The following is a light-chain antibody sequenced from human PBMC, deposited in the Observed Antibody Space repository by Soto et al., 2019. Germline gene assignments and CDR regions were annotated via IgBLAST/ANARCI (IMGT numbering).Light chain of an antibody. CDR3: QQFNSYPT. Sequence: AIQLTQPPFSLSASVGDRVTITCRASQGISSALAWYQQKPGKAPKLLIYDASSLESGVPSRFSGSGSGTDFTLTISSLQPEDFATYYCQQFNSYPTFGQGTRLEIK. CDR1: QGISSA. V-gene: IGKV1-13*02. J-gene: IGKJ5*01. CDR2: DAS.